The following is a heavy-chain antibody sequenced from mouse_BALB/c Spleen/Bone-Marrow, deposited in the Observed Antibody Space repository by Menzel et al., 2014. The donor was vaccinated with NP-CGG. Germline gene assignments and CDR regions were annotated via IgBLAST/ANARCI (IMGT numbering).Heavy chain of an antibody. CDR2: ILPGSNGA. D-gene: IGHD3-1*01. V-gene: IGHV1-9*01. Sequence: VQLQESGAELMKPGASVNISCKATGYTFSSYWIEWVKQRPGHGLEWIGDILPGSNGANYNEKFKGKATFTADTSSNTVYMEIDSLTSEDSAVYYWAREGLSDFFAYWGQGTLVTVSA. CDR1: GYTFSSYW. J-gene: IGHJ3*01. CDR3: AREGLSDFFAY.